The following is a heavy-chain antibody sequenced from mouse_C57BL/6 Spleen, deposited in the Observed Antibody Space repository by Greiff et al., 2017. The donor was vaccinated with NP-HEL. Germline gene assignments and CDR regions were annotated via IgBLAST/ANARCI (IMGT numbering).Heavy chain of an antibody. CDR1: GYTFTSYG. CDR3: ARRSYDYDEGYAMDY. D-gene: IGHD2-4*01. Sequence: VQLVESGAELARPGASVKLSCKASGYTFTSYGISWVKQRTGQGLEWIGEIYPRSGNTYYNEKFKGKATLTADKSSSTAYMELRSLTSEDSAVYFCARRSYDYDEGYAMDYWGQGTSVTVSS. V-gene: IGHV1-81*01. J-gene: IGHJ4*01. CDR2: IYPRSGNT.